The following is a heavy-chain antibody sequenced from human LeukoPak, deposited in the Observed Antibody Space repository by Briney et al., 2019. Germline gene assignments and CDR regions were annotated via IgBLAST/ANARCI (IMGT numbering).Heavy chain of an antibody. Sequence: SETLFLTCTVSGGSISNYCWTWIRQPAGKGLEWIGRIYTSGTPNYNPSLRSRVTMSLDTSKNQFSLMLNSVTAADTAVYYCARGDYYDTSGYALDYWGQGTLVTVSS. CDR1: GGSISNYC. CDR2: IYTSGTP. D-gene: IGHD3-22*01. CDR3: ARGDYYDTSGYALDY. V-gene: IGHV4-4*07. J-gene: IGHJ4*02.